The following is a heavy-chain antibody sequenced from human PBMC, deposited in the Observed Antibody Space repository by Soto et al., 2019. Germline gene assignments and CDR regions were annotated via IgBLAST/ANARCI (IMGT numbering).Heavy chain of an antibody. CDR2: MNPNSGNT. CDR3: AIAVPTVLTYYGMDV. Sequence: WASVKVSCTASGYTFTSYDINWVRQATGQGLEWMGWMNPNSGNTGYAQKFQGRVTMTRNTSISTAYMELSSLRSEDTAVYYCAIAVPTVLTYYGMDVRGQGTTGTVFS. D-gene: IGHD4-17*01. V-gene: IGHV1-8*01. CDR1: GYTFTSYD. J-gene: IGHJ6*02.